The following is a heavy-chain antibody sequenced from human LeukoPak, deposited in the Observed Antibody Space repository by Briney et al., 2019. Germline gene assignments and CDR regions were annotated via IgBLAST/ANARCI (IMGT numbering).Heavy chain of an antibody. CDR1: GGTFSRYA. Sequence: SVKVSCKASGGTFSRYAISWVRQAPGQGLEWMGGYIPMFGTANYAQNFQNRVTISADESTSTFSMEVSSLRPEDTAVYFCAGASSKWELSFWGQGTLGTVSS. CDR2: YIPMFGTA. V-gene: IGHV1-69*13. D-gene: IGHD1-26*01. CDR3: AGASSKWELSF. J-gene: IGHJ4*02.